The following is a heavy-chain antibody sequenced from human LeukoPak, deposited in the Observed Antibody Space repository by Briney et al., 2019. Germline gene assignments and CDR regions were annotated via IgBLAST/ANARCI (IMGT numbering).Heavy chain of an antibody. J-gene: IGHJ4*02. CDR2: IYHSGST. CDR1: GGSISSSNW. D-gene: IGHD6-19*01. V-gene: IGHV4-4*02. CDR3: ARAVSYSSGWYFDY. Sequence: SETLSLTCAVSGGSISSSNWWSWVRQPPGKGLEWIGEIYHSGSTNYNPSLKSRVTISVDKSKNQFSLKLSSVTAADTAVYYCARAVSYSSGWYFDYWGQGTLVTVSS.